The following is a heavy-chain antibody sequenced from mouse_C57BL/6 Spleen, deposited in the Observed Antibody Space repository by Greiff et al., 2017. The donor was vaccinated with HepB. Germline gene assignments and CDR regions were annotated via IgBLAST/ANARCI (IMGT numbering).Heavy chain of an antibody. D-gene: IGHD2-1*01. Sequence: VQLQQSGTVLARPGASVKMSCKTSGYTFTSYWMHWVKQRPGQGLEWIGAIYPGNSDTSYNQKFKGKAKLTAVTSASTAHMELSSLTNEDSAVYYCTRGGNYEEYFDVWGTGTTVTVSS. CDR3: TRGGNYEEYFDV. CDR2: IYPGNSDT. CDR1: GYTFTSYW. J-gene: IGHJ1*03. V-gene: IGHV1-5*01.